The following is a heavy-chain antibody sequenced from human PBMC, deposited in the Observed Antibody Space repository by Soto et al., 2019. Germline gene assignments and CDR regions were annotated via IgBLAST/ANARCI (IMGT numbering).Heavy chain of an antibody. CDR3: ARRWGGTFDY. V-gene: IGHV4-59*01. D-gene: IGHD2-21*01. Sequence: KASETLSLTCTVSGGSISSYYWSWIRQPPGKGLEWIGYIYYSGSTNYNPSLKSRVTISVDTSKNQFSLKLSSVTAADTAVYYCARRWGGTFDYWGQGTLVTVSS. J-gene: IGHJ4*02. CDR1: GGSISSYY. CDR2: IYYSGST.